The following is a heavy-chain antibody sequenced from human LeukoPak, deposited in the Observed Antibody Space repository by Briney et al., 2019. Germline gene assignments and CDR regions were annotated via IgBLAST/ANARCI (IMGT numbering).Heavy chain of an antibody. V-gene: IGHV3-21*01. CDR1: GFSFSSYS. D-gene: IGHD6-19*01. CDR3: ARDVLAKAVAPF. Sequence: GGSLRLSRAASGFSFSSYSMNWVRQAPGRGLEWVSSIYSSSSHIYYADSVKGRFTISRDNAKNSLYLQMNSLRAEDTAVYYCARDVLAKAVAPFWGQGTLVTVSS. J-gene: IGHJ4*02. CDR2: IYSSSSHI.